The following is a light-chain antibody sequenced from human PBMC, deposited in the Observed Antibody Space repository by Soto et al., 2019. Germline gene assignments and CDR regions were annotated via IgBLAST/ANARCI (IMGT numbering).Light chain of an antibody. J-gene: IGKJ1*01. CDR2: DAS. CDR3: QHRSKCPWR. V-gene: IGKV3-11*01. CDR1: QRTSGY. Sequence: IALTQTPVALSTSTYITPTLSFGASQRTSGYLAWYQQRPGQAPRLLIYDASNRATGIPVRFSGSGSGTDYTLTITNLESEDFAVYYCQHRSKCPWRFGEGTKVEI.